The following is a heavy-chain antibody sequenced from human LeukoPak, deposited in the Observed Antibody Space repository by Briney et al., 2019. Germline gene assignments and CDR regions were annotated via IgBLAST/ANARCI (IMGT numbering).Heavy chain of an antibody. CDR2: IRYDGSNK. D-gene: IGHD2-2*01. V-gene: IGHV3-30*02. CDR1: GFTFSSYG. Sequence: PGGSLRLSCAASGFTFSSYGMHWVRQAPGKGLEWVAFIRYDGSNKYYADSVKGRFTISRDNSKNTLYLQMNSLRAEDTAVYYCAKLGTGKYQLLPAPLDYWGQGTLVTVSS. J-gene: IGHJ4*02. CDR3: AKLGTGKYQLLPAPLDY.